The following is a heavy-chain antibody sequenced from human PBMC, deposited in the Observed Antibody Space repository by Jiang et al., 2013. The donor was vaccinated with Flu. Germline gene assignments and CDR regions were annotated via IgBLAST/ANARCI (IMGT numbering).Heavy chain of an antibody. D-gene: IGHD1-1*01. J-gene: IGHJ5*01. CDR1: GFTFNEYL. Sequence: VQLLESGGGSVQPGGSLRLSCAASGFTFNEYLMTWVRQAPGKGLEWVANIEYDGSETNYVDSVRGRFTISRDNAKKFLYLQLNRVRDEDTAVYYCVRGGSRTGWFDYWGQGTLVTVFS. CDR2: IEYDGSET. V-gene: IGHV3-7*04. CDR3: VRGGSRTGWFDY.